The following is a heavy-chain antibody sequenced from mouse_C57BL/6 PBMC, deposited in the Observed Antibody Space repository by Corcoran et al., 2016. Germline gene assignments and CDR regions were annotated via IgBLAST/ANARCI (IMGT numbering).Heavy chain of an antibody. D-gene: IGHD1-3*01. CDR2: ISYDGSN. V-gene: IGHV3-6*01. CDR3: AREGGSSGPFAY. J-gene: IGHJ3*01. CDR1: GYSITSGDY. Sequence: DVQLQESGPGLVKPSQSLSLTCSVTGYSITSGDYWNWIRQFPGNKLEWMGYISYDGSNNYNPPLKNRISITRDTSKNQFFLKLNSVTTEDTATYYCAREGGSSGPFAYWGQGTLVTVSA.